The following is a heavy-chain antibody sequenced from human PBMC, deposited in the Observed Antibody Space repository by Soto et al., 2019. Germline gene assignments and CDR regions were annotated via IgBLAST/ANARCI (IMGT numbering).Heavy chain of an antibody. CDR1: GLTFSRYS. J-gene: IGHJ4*01. CDR2: ISSTGGTI. V-gene: IGHV3-48*01. CDR3: ANSFDY. Sequence: GGSLRLSCAVSGLTFSRYSFNWVRQAPGRGLEWVSHISSTGGTIWYGDAVKGRFTISRDDAKNSVFLQMNTLRAEDTAIYYCANSFDYWGHGALVTVSS.